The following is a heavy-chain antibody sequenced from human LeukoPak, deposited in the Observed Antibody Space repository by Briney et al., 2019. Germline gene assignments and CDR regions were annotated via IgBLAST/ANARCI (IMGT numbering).Heavy chain of an antibody. Sequence: GGSLRLSCSASGFTFSNYAMHWVRQAPGKGLEYVSAISSNGGSTYYADSVKGRFTISRDNSQNTLYLQMSSLRAEDTAVYYCVEDPSDYFGSGTYYSGFEYWGQGTLVTVSS. CDR1: GFTFSNYA. CDR3: VEDPSDYFGSGTYYSGFEY. V-gene: IGHV3-64D*06. CDR2: ISSNGGST. D-gene: IGHD3-10*01. J-gene: IGHJ4*02.